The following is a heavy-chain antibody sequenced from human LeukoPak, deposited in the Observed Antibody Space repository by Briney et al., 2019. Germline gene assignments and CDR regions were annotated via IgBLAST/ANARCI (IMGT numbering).Heavy chain of an antibody. Sequence: SETLSLTCTVSGGSVSSGTNYWSWIRQPPGKGLEWIGYIYYSGSTNYNPFLKSRVTISVDTSKNQFSLKLSSVTAADTAVYYCARESVDTALSAFDIWGQGTMVTVSS. CDR1: GGSVSSGTNY. D-gene: IGHD5-18*01. CDR3: ARESVDTALSAFDI. J-gene: IGHJ3*02. V-gene: IGHV4-61*01. CDR2: IYYSGST.